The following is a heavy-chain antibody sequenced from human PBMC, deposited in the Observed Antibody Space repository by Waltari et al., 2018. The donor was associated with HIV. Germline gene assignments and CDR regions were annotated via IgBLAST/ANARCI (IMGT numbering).Heavy chain of an antibody. J-gene: IGHJ4*02. CDR2: IRHDDSNR. D-gene: IGHD3-3*01. CDR1: GFTFGGYG. V-gene: IGHV3-30*02. CDR3: GKDSNYFYDSTGYYCDF. Sequence: QVRLVESGGGVVPPGGSLRLSCAASGFTFGGYGIPWVRQAPGKGLEWVAFIRHDDSNRYYRDSVKGRFTISRDNSKNTVDLQMNNLKAEDTAVYYCGKDSNYFYDSTGYYCDFWGQGTLVTVSS.